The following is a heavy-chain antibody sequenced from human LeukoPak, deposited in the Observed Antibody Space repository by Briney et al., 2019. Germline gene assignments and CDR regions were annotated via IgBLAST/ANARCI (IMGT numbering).Heavy chain of an antibody. J-gene: IGHJ4*02. CDR2: ISSSGSTI. CDR3: AKDRITMVRGVPPGDY. Sequence: GGSLRLSCAASGFTFSDYYMSWIRQAPGKGLEWVSYISSSGSTIYYADSVKGRFTISRDNAKNSLYLQMNSLRAEDTAVYYCAKDRITMVRGVPPGDYWGQGTLVTVSS. CDR1: GFTFSDYY. V-gene: IGHV3-11*04. D-gene: IGHD3-10*01.